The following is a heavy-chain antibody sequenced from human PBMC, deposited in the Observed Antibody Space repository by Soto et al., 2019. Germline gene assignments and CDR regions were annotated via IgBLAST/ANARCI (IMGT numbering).Heavy chain of an antibody. D-gene: IGHD3-16*02. V-gene: IGHV1-2*02. Sequence: QVQLVQSGAEVKKPGASVKVSCKASGYTFTGYYMHWVRQAPGQGLEWMGWINPNSGGTNYAQKFQGRVTMTRDTSISTAYMELSRLRSDDTAVHYCARSMITFGGVIAPFDYWGQGTLVTVSS. CDR3: ARSMITFGGVIAPFDY. CDR1: GYTFTGYY. CDR2: INPNSGGT. J-gene: IGHJ4*02.